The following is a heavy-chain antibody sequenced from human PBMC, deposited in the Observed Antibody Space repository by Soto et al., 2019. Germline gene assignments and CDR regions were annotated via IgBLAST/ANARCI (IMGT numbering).Heavy chain of an antibody. J-gene: IGHJ4*02. V-gene: IGHV3-66*01. CDR3: ERDDYVWGSYRLIDY. CDR1: GFTVSSNY. Sequence: GGSLRLSCAASGFTVSSNYMSWVRQAPGKGLEWVSVIYSGGSTYYADSVKGRFTISRDNSKNTLYLQMNSLRAEDAAVYYCERDDYVWGSYRLIDYWGQGTLVTVSS. CDR2: IYSGGST. D-gene: IGHD3-16*02.